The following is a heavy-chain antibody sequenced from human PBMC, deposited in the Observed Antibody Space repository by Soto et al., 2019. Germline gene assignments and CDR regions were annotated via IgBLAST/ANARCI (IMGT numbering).Heavy chain of an antibody. CDR3: AKDPYSSGWYRDAFDI. Sequence: EVQLLESGGGLVQPGGSLRLSCAASGFTFSSYAMSWVRQAPGKGLEWVSAISGSGGSTYYADSVKGRFTISRDNSKNTLYLQMNNLRAEDKAVYYCAKDPYSSGWYRDAFDIWGQGTMVTVSS. CDR2: ISGSGGST. D-gene: IGHD6-19*01. J-gene: IGHJ3*02. V-gene: IGHV3-23*01. CDR1: GFTFSSYA.